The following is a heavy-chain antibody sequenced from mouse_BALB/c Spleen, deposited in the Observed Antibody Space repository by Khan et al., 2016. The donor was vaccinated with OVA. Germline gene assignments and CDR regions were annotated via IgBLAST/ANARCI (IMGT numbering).Heavy chain of an antibody. CDR3: ARGTTVESYWYFDV. V-gene: IGHV2-9*02. J-gene: IGHJ1*01. CDR1: GFSLTSYG. CDR2: IWAGGST. Sequence: VQLKESGPGLVAPSQSLSITCTVSGFSLTSYGVHWVRQPPGKGLEWLGVIWAGGSTNYNSALLSRLSISKDNSKSQVFLKMNSLQTDDTAMYYCARGTTVESYWYFDVWGAGTTVTVSS. D-gene: IGHD1-1*01.